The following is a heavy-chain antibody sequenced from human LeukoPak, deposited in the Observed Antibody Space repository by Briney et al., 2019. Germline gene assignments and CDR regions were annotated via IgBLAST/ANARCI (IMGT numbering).Heavy chain of an antibody. CDR2: ISTRSTTM. CDR3: ARGAGLLDY. CDR1: GFIFDNYE. Sequence: PGGSLRLSCAASGFIFDNYEMNWVRHAPGKGLEWLSFISTRSTTMYHADSVKGRFTISRDNAKNSLYLEMNSLRDEDTAVYYCARGAGLLDYWGQGALVTVSS. J-gene: IGHJ4*02. V-gene: IGHV3-48*03.